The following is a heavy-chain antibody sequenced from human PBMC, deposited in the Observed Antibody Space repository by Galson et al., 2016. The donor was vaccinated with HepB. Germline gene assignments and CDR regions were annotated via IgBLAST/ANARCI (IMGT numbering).Heavy chain of an antibody. V-gene: IGHV5-51*01. CDR2: IYPLDPDP. D-gene: IGHD3-16*01. CDR3: ARLAVDTDSLVFDY. CDR1: GYNPATYW. J-gene: IGHJ4*02. Sequence: QSGAEVTKPGESLKISCKTSGYNPATYWIGWVRQMPGKGLEWMGVIYPLDPDPRYSPSFEGQVTISADQSIRTAYLQWSSLKASDTAMYYCARLAVDTDSLVFDYWGQGTLVTVSP.